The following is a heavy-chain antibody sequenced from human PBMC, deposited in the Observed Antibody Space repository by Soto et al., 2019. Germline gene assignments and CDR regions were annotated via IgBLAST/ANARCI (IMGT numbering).Heavy chain of an antibody. CDR3: ARASIVLMVYASAFDI. J-gene: IGHJ3*02. CDR1: GFTFSSYA. Sequence: QVQLVESGGGVVQPGRSLRLSCAASGFTFSSYAMHWVRQAPGKGLEWVAVISYDGSNKYYADSVKGRFTISSDNSKNTLYLQMNSLRAEDTAVYYCARASIVLMVYASAFDIWGQGTMVTVSS. V-gene: IGHV3-30-3*01. D-gene: IGHD2-8*01. CDR2: ISYDGSNK.